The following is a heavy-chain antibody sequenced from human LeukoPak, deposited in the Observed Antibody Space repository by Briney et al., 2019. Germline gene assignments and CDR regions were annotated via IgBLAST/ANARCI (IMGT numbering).Heavy chain of an antibody. CDR1: GGSISSSY. V-gene: IGHV4-59*01. J-gene: IGHJ3*02. CDR3: ARAIYSRAWYASDI. Sequence: PSETLSLTCSVSGGSISSSYWSWIRQAPGKGPEWIGNIFYTGSNDYSPSLKSRVTISVDTSKNQFSLRVNSVTAADTAVYYCARAIYSRAWYASDIWGQGTVVTVSA. CDR2: IFYTGSN. D-gene: IGHD6-19*01.